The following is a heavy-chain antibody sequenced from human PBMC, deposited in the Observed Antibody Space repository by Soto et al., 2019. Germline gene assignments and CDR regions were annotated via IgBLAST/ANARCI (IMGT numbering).Heavy chain of an antibody. CDR1: GYIFTAYS. J-gene: IGHJ1*01. Sequence: QVQLVQSGAEVKKPGASVKASCKASGYIFTAYSMHWVRQAPGQGLEWKCVVNPSGGATNYAQKFQGRITMTRDTSTSTVYMDLSSLTSEDTAVYYCAREENCSDGICYSEYFQRWGQGTLVTVSS. CDR2: VNPSGGAT. V-gene: IGHV1-46*01. CDR3: AREENCSDGICYSEYFQR. D-gene: IGHD2-15*01.